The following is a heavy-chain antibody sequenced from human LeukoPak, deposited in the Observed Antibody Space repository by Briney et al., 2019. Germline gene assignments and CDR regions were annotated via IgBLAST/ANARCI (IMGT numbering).Heavy chain of an antibody. Sequence: GGSLRLSCAASGFTFSSYSMNWVRQAPGKGLEWVSSISSSSSYIYYADSVKGRFTISRDNAKNSLYLQMNSLRAEDTAVYYCARGAEIPIVLMVYAAYMDVWGKGTTVTVSS. J-gene: IGHJ6*03. CDR2: ISSSSSYI. V-gene: IGHV3-21*01. CDR1: GFTFSSYS. D-gene: IGHD2-8*01. CDR3: ARGAEIPIVLMVYAAYMDV.